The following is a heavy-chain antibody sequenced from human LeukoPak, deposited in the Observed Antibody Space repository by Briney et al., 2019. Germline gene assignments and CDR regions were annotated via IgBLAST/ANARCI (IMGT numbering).Heavy chain of an antibody. CDR2: INQDGSEK. CDR1: GFRFGGFW. Sequence: GGSLRLSCEASGFRFGGFWMNWVRQALGKGPERVANINQDGSEKLYVDSVKGRFTISRDNAKNSLYLQMNSLRVEDTAVYYCTRDVREAYDIWGHGTMVTVSS. D-gene: IGHD3-16*01. V-gene: IGHV3-7*01. CDR3: TRDVREAYDI. J-gene: IGHJ3*02.